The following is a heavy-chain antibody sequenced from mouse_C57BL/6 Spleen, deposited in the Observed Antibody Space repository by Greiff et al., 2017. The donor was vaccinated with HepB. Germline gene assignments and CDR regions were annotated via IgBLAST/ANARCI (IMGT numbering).Heavy chain of an antibody. V-gene: IGHV1-81*01. CDR1: GYTFTSYG. J-gene: IGHJ3*01. CDR2: IYPRSGNT. D-gene: IGHD2-3*01. CDR3: ASENGYFGTY. Sequence: QVQLQQSGAELARPGASVKLSCKASGYTFTSYGISWVKQRTGQGLEWIGEIYPRSGNTYYNEKFKGKATLTADKSSSTAYMELRSLTSEDSAVDCCASENGYFGTYWGQGTLVTVSA.